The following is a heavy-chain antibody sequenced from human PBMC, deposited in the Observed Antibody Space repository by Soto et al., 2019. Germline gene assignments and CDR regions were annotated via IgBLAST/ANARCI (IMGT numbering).Heavy chain of an antibody. J-gene: IGHJ4*02. V-gene: IGHV1-69*02. CDR2: IHGGLTQT. CDR3: TTLGP. Sequence: QLVQSGTEVKRPGTSVKVSCKASGETISRFTVGWVRQAPGQGLEWMGRIHGGLTQTHFVETFQGRLSFTADTGANTVYMELTNLTSADTAVYYCTTLGPWGQGTLVSVPS. CDR1: GETISRFT. D-gene: IGHD3-3*01.